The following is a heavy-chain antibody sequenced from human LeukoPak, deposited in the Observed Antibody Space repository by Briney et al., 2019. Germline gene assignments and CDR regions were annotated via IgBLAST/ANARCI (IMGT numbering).Heavy chain of an antibody. CDR1: GFTFTQCA. V-gene: IGHV3-23*01. Sequence: GGSLRLSCVASGFTFTQCAMSWVRQAPGKGLEWVAIITATGDTAYYADSVKGRFTISRDNAKNTLYLQMNSLRAEDTAVYYCARGLNYYDSSGLDNYWGQGTLVTVSS. J-gene: IGHJ4*02. CDR2: ITATGDTA. CDR3: ARGLNYYDSSGLDNY. D-gene: IGHD3-22*01.